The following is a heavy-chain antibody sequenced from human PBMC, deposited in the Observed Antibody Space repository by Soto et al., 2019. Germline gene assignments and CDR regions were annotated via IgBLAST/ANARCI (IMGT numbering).Heavy chain of an antibody. D-gene: IGHD3-16*02. CDR1: GFTFGDYA. Sequence: PGGSLRLSCTASGFTFGDYAMSWVRQAPGKGLEWVGFIRSKAYGGTTEYAASVKGRFTISRDDSKSIAYLQMNSLKTEDTAVYYCTRDLGYVWGSYRDYYFDYWGQGTLVTVSS. CDR2: IRSKAYGGTT. CDR3: TRDLGYVWGSYRDYYFDY. J-gene: IGHJ4*02. V-gene: IGHV3-49*04.